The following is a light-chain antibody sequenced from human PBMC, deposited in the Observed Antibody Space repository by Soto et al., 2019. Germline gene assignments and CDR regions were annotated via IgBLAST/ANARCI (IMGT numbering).Light chain of an antibody. J-gene: IGLJ3*02. V-gene: IGLV1-47*02. Sequence: QSALTQPPSASGTPGQRVTISCSGSSSNIGSNYVYWYQQLPGTAPKLLIYSNNQRPSGVPDRFSGSKSGTSASLAISGLRSEDEADYYCAAWDGSLSGPVFGGGTKVTVL. CDR1: SSNIGSNY. CDR2: SNN. CDR3: AAWDGSLSGPV.